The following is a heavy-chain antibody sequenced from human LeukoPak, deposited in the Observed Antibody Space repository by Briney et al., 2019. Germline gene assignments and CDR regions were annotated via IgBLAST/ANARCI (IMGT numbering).Heavy chain of an antibody. CDR2: IYYSGST. D-gene: IGHD2-15*01. J-gene: IGHJ3*02. Sequence: SQTLSLTCTVSGGSISSGDYYWSWIRQPPGKGLEWIGYIYYSGSTYYNLSLKSRVTISVDTSKNQFSLKLSSVTAADTAVYYCARVWGSDCSGGSCPTAFDIWGQGTMVTVSS. CDR3: ARVWGSDCSGGSCPTAFDI. V-gene: IGHV4-30-4*01. CDR1: GGSISSGDYY.